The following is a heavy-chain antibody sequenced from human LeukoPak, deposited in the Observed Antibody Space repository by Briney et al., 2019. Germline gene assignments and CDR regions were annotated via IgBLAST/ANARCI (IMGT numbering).Heavy chain of an antibody. CDR2: ISSSSGYI. CDR3: ARTGGRFSCSGGSCYSSMDV. V-gene: IGHV3-21*01. CDR1: GFTFSSYS. J-gene: IGHJ6*02. Sequence: GGSLRLSCAASGFTFSSYSMNWVRQAPGKGLEWVSSISSSSGYIYYADSVKGRFTISRDNAKNSLYLQMNSLRAEDTAVYYCARTGGRFSCSGGSCYSSMDVWGQGTTVTVSS. D-gene: IGHD2-15*01.